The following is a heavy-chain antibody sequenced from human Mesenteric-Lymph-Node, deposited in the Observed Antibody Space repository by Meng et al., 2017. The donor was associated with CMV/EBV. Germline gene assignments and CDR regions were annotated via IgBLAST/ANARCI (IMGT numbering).Heavy chain of an antibody. Sequence: CIVPGGSVGSDSSRWSWVRQSRGKGQEGVGQTVYGGGTNWNPSLKNRLNISIDPSKNQFSLNLTSATAADTALYYCAGLIVGHGGRGHWGQGTLVTVSS. CDR2: TVYGGGT. J-gene: IGHJ4*02. V-gene: IGHV4-61*01. D-gene: IGHD2/OR15-2a*01. CDR1: GGSVGSDSSR. CDR3: AGLIVGHGGRGH.